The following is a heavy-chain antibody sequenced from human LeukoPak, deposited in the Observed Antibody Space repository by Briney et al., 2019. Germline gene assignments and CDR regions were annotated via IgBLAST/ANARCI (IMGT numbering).Heavy chain of an antibody. CDR2: IYYSGST. D-gene: IGHD3-3*01. CDR1: GGSISSYY. V-gene: IGHV4-59*01. Sequence: SETLSLTCTVSGGSISSYYWSWIRQPPGEGLEWIGYIYYSGSTNYNPSLKSRVTISVDTSKNQFSLKLSSVTVADTAVYYCARGYYDFWSGYSYYYGMDVWGQGTTVTVSS. J-gene: IGHJ6*02. CDR3: ARGYYDFWSGYSYYYGMDV.